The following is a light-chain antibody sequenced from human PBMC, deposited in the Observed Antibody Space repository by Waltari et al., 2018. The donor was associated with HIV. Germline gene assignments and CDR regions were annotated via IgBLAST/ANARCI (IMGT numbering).Light chain of an antibody. CDR3: GTWDRSLGGGV. J-gene: IGLJ3*02. V-gene: IGLV1-51*01. Sequence: QSVLTQPPSVSAAPGQKVAISCSVSRSNIGTDYVSWYQHGPGSAPKLLIYDNDKRPPGTPDRFSGSKSGTAATLDSTGLQTGDGADYYCGTWDRSLGGGVFGGGTKLTVL. CDR2: DND. CDR1: RSNIGTDY.